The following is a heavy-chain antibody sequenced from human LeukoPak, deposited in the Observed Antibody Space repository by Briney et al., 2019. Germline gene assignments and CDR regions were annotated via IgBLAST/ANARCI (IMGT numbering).Heavy chain of an antibody. D-gene: IGHD2-2*01. V-gene: IGHV4-59*01. Sequence: SETLSLTCTVSGGSISSYYWSWIRQPPGKGLEWIGYIYYSGSTNYNPSLKSRVTISVDTSKNQFSLKLSSVTAADTALYYCAREGDCSSTSCYGRLVYAFDIWGQGTMVTVSS. CDR2: IYYSGST. CDR3: AREGDCSSTSCYGRLVYAFDI. J-gene: IGHJ3*02. CDR1: GGSISSYY.